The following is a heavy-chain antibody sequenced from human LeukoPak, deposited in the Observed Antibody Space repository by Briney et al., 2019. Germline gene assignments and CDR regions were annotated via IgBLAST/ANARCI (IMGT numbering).Heavy chain of an antibody. CDR1: GGSISSYY. D-gene: IGHD4-23*01. CDR2: IYTSGSN. Sequence: PSETLSLTCTVSGGSISSYYWSWIRQPAGKGLEWIGRIYTSGSNNYNPSLKSRVTMSVDTSKNQFSLKLSSVTAADTALYYCAREVADYGGYYYYHYMDVWGKGTTVTISS. V-gene: IGHV4-4*07. CDR3: AREVADYGGYYYYHYMDV. J-gene: IGHJ6*03.